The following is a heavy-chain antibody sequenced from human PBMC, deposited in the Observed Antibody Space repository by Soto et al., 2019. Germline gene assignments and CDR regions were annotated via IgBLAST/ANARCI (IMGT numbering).Heavy chain of an antibody. CDR1: GGSISSSSYY. Sequence: QLQLQESGPGLVKPSETLSLTCTVSGGSISSSSYYWGWIRQPPGKGLEWIGSIYYSGSTYYNPSLKSRVTISVDTSKNQFSLKLSSVTAADTAVYYCARLRTPPGKWELGVDYWGQGTLVTVSS. J-gene: IGHJ4*02. CDR3: ARLRTPPGKWELGVDY. CDR2: IYYSGST. D-gene: IGHD1-26*01. V-gene: IGHV4-39*01.